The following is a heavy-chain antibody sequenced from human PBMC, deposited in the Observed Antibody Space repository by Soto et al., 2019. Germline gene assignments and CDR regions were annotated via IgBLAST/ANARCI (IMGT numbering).Heavy chain of an antibody. D-gene: IGHD2-2*01. CDR3: ARDPSEGRVGNWFES. V-gene: IGHV3-21*02. CDR1: GFTFSRYG. J-gene: IGHJ5*01. Sequence: EVQLVESGGGLVKPGGSLILSCAASGFTFSRYGMNWLRQAPGKGLEWVASISSTTSYVYYADSVKGRFSTSRDNAKNILYLEMYGLRTEDTAVYYCARDPSEGRVGNWFESWGQGTLVTVSS. CDR2: ISSTTSYV.